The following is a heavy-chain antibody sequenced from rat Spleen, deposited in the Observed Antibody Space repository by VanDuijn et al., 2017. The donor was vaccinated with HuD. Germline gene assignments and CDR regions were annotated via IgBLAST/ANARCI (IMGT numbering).Heavy chain of an antibody. CDR3: TRGGVTTTGFFAY. CDR1: GFTFSNYG. Sequence: EVQLVESGGGLVQPGRSLKLSCAASGFTFSNYGMAWVRQAPKKGLEWVATISYDGSSTYYPDSVKGRFTISRDNAKSTLYLQMNSLRSEDTATYYCTRGGVTTTGFFAYWGQGTLVTVSS. CDR2: ISYDGSST. J-gene: IGHJ3*01. V-gene: IGHV5-29*01. D-gene: IGHD1-10*01.